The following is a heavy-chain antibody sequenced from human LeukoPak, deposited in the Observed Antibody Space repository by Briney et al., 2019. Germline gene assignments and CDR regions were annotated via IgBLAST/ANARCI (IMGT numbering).Heavy chain of an antibody. J-gene: IGHJ6*03. CDR1: GFTFSSSW. D-gene: IGHD1-26*01. V-gene: IGHV3-7*01. CDR3: ARDPYSGNYGTYYYYYMDV. CDR2: IKQDGSEK. Sequence: GGSLRLSCAASGFTFSSSWMTWVRQAPGKGLEWVANIKQDGSEKYYVDSVKGRFTISRDNAKNSLYLQMDSLGPEDTAVYYCARDPYSGNYGTYYYYYMDVWGKGTTVTISS.